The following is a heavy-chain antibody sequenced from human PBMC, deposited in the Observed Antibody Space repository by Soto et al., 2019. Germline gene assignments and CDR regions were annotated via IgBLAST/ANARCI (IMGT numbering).Heavy chain of an antibody. Sequence: EVQLLESGGGLVQPGGSLRLSCAASGFTFSSYAMSWVRQAPGKGLEWVSAISGSGGSTYYADSVKGRFTISRDNSKNTLYLQVNSLSAEDTAVYYCAKDRWIAVAGSFDYWGQGTLVTVSS. CDR2: ISGSGGST. CDR3: AKDRWIAVAGSFDY. V-gene: IGHV3-23*01. J-gene: IGHJ4*02. CDR1: GFTFSSYA. D-gene: IGHD6-19*01.